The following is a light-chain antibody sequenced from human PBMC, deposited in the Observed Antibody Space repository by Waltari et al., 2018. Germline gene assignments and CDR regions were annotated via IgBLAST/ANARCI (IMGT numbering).Light chain of an antibody. CDR1: NIGSKS. J-gene: IGLJ3*02. Sequence: SYVLTQPPSVSVAPGKTARITCGGNNIGSKSVQWYQQTPGQAPVLVVYDDSDRPSGIPERFSGSNSGNTATLTISRVEAGDEADFYCQVWDTTSDHRVFGGGTKLTVL. CDR3: QVWDTTSDHRV. CDR2: DDS. V-gene: IGLV3-21*03.